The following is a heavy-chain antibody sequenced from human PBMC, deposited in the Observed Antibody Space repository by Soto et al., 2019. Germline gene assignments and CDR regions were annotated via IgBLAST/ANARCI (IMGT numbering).Heavy chain of an antibody. CDR1: GGSISSGDDY. CDR3: ASVRAHYFDN. CDR2: IYYSGST. J-gene: IGHJ4*02. Sequence: HVQLQESGPGLVKPPQTLSLTCTVSGGSISSGDDYWSWIRQPPGKGLEWLGLIYYSGSTYYNPSLKSRLSISIDTSKNQFSLSLTSVTAADTAVYYCASVRAHYFDNWGQGILVTVSS. V-gene: IGHV4-30-4*01.